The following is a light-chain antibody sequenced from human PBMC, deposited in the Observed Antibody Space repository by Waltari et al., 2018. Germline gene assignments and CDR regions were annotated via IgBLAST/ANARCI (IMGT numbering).Light chain of an antibody. CDR3: QQYDDLPPFT. Sequence: DIQMTQSPSSLSASLGDRVTITCQASQDISVFLNWYQQKPGEAPNLLIYDASILQVGVPSRFSGGGSGTDFTLTISSLQPEDVATYYCQQYDDLPPFTFGPGTKVDLK. V-gene: IGKV1-33*01. J-gene: IGKJ3*01. CDR2: DAS. CDR1: QDISVF.